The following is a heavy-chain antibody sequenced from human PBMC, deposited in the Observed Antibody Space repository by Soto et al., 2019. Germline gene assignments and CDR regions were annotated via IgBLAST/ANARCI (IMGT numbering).Heavy chain of an antibody. CDR2: INPSGGST. V-gene: IGHV1-46*01. J-gene: IGHJ6*02. CDR1: GYTFTSYY. Sequence: QVQLVQSGAEVKKPGASVKISCKASGYTFTSYYMHWVRQAPGQGLEWMGIINPSGGSTTYAQKFQGRVTKTRDTSTSTVYMELSSLRSEDTGVYYCARPRDYYYGMDVWGQGTTVTVSS. CDR3: ARPRDYYYGMDV.